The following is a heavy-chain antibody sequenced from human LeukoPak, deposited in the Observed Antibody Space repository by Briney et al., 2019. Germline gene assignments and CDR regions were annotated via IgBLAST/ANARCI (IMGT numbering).Heavy chain of an antibody. D-gene: IGHD2-8*01. J-gene: IGHJ5*02. CDR3: ARTTLMVNWFDP. Sequence: SETLSLTCTVSGGSISSGGYYWSWIRQPPGKGLEWIGYIYHSGSTYYNPSLKSRVTISVDTSKNQFSLKLSSVTAADTAVYYCARTTLMVNWFDPWGQGTLVTVSS. CDR2: IYHSGST. CDR1: GGSISSGGYY. V-gene: IGHV4-30-2*02.